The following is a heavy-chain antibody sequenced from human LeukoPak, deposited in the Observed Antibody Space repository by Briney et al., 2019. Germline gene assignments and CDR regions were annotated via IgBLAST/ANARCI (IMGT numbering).Heavy chain of an antibody. J-gene: IGHJ5*02. CDR1: GYHISSGYY. V-gene: IGHV4-38-2*01. CDR3: ARGEVVVFNWFDA. Sequence: SETLSLTCAVYGYHISSGYYWGWIRQPPGKELEWIGSIYHSGSTYYNPSHKSRVTISVDTSKNQFSLKLSSVTAADTAVYYCARGEVVVFNWFDAWGQGTLVTVSS. CDR2: IYHSGST. D-gene: IGHD3-22*01.